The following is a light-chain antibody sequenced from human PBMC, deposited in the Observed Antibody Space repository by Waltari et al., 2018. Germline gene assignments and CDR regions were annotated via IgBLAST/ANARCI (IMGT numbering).Light chain of an antibody. CDR1: SSDVGGYNY. J-gene: IGLJ1*01. CDR3: SSYAGSNNLGV. Sequence: QSALTQPPSASGSPGQSVTISCTGTSSDVGGYNYVSWYQQHPGQAPKLMIYEVSKRPSGVPDRFSGSKSGNTASLTVSWLQAEDEADYYCSSYAGSNNLGVFGTGTKVTVL. V-gene: IGLV2-8*01. CDR2: EVS.